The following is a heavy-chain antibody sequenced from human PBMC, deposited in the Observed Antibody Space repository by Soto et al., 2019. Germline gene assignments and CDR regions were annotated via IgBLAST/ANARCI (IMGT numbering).Heavy chain of an antibody. J-gene: IGHJ4*02. V-gene: IGHV4-4*02. D-gene: IGHD1-26*01. CDR2: IYRSGST. CDR1: GDSIGSSNW. CDR3: AREAYKRGATNPFFDY. Sequence: PSETLSLTCDVSGDSIGSSNWLRLFRHPPGKGLEWIGEIYRSGSTNYNPSLKSRVSISIDKSKNQFSLRLSSVTAADTAVYHCAREAYKRGATNPFFDYWGQGTLVTVSS.